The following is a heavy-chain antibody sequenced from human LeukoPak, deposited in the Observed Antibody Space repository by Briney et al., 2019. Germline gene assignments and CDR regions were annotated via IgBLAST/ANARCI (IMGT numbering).Heavy chain of an antibody. Sequence: GGSLRLSCAASGFTFSSYGMHWVRQAPGKGLEWAAFIRYDGSNKYYADSVKGRFTISRDNSKNTLYLQMNSLRAEDTAVYYCAKAWYSSGWYGYWGQGTLVTVSS. D-gene: IGHD6-19*01. CDR3: AKAWYSSGWYGY. CDR2: IRYDGSNK. CDR1: GFTFSSYG. V-gene: IGHV3-30*02. J-gene: IGHJ4*02.